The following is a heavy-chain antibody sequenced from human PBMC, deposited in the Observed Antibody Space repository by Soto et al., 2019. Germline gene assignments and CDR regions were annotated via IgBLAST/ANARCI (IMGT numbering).Heavy chain of an antibody. Sequence: EVQLLESGGGLVQPGGSLRLSCAASGFTFSSYAMSWVRQAPGKGLEWVSAISGSGGSTYYADSVKGRFTISRDNSKNTLYLQMNRLRAEDTAVYYCAKFRVSSPTFDGMDVWGQGTTVTVSS. CDR2: ISGSGGST. CDR3: AKFRVSSPTFDGMDV. D-gene: IGHD3-16*01. J-gene: IGHJ6*02. CDR1: GFTFSSYA. V-gene: IGHV3-23*01.